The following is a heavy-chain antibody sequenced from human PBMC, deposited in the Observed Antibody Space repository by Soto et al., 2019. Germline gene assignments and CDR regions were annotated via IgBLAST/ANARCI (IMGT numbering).Heavy chain of an antibody. J-gene: IGHJ6*02. V-gene: IGHV4-61*01. CDR1: GGSVSSGSYY. Sequence: TSETLSLTCTVSGGSVSSGSYYWSWIRQPPGKGLEWIGYIYYSGSTNYNPSLKSRVTISVDTSKNQFSLKLSSVTAADTAVYYCARWMTTVTTSYYYYGMDVWGQGTTVTVSS. D-gene: IGHD4-4*01. CDR2: IYYSGST. CDR3: ARWMTTVTTSYYYYGMDV.